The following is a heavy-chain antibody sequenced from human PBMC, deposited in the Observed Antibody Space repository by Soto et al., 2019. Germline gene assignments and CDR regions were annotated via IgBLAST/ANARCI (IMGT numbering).Heavy chain of an antibody. V-gene: IGHV3-64*01. CDR1: GFTFSSYA. Sequence: EVQLVESGGGLVQPGGSLRLSCAASGFTFSSYAMHWVRQAPGKGLEYVSAVSTNGASTYYANSVKGRFTISRDNSKNTLYLQMGSLRAEDMAVYYCARRGFGYCSGGTCGYAFDIWGQGTMVTVSS. D-gene: IGHD2-15*01. J-gene: IGHJ3*02. CDR2: VSTNGAST. CDR3: ARRGFGYCSGGTCGYAFDI.